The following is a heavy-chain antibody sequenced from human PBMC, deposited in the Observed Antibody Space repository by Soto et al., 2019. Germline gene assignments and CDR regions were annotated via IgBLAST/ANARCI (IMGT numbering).Heavy chain of an antibody. V-gene: IGHV1-69*13. J-gene: IGHJ6*02. CDR2: IIPIFGTA. CDR3: ARDQGYCSGGSCYSYYYYSMDV. Sequence: SVKVSCKASGGTFSSYAISWVRQAPGQGLEWMGGIIPIFGTANYAQKFQGRVTITADESTSTAYMELSSLRSEDTAVYYCARDQGYCSGGSCYSYYYYSMDVWGQGTTVTVSS. CDR1: GGTFSSYA. D-gene: IGHD2-15*01.